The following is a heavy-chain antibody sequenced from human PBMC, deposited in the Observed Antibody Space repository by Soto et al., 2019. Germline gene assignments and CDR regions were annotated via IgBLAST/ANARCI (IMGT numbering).Heavy chain of an antibody. CDR2: IYPGDSDT. J-gene: IGHJ6*02. D-gene: IGHD2-21*02. CDR3: ARHVGVTPSSYYYGMDV. CDR1: GYSFTSYW. V-gene: IGHV5-51*01. Sequence: GESLKISCKGSGYSFTSYWIGWVRQMPGKGLEWMGVIYPGDSDTRYSPSFQGQVTISADKSISTAYLQWSSLKASDTAMYYCARHVGVTPSSYYYGMDVWGQGTTVTVSS.